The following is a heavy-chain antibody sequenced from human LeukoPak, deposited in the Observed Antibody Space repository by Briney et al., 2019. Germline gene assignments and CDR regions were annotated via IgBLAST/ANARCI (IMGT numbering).Heavy chain of an antibody. CDR3: AKDRAQTPLKY. V-gene: IGHV3-23*01. CDR2: ISASGRTT. CDR1: GFTFSSYG. Sequence: GSLRLSCAASGFTFSSYGMSWVRQAPGKGLQWVSAISASGRTTFYADSVKGRFTISRDNSKNTLYLQMNSLRAEDTAVYYCAKDRAQTPLKYWGQGTLVTVSS. D-gene: IGHD3-10*01. J-gene: IGHJ4*02.